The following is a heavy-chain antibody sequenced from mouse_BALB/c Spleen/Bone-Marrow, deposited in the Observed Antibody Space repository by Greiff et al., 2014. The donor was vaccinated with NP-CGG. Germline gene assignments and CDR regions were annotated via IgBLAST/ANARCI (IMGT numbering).Heavy chain of an antibody. V-gene: IGHV1S81*02. CDR1: GYTFTTYY. CDR2: INPNNGGT. CDR3: ARGRTWDFDY. D-gene: IGHD4-1*01. Sequence: QVQLKDSGAELVKPGTSVKLSCKASGYTFTTYYMYWVKQRPGQGLEWIGEINPNNGGTNFKEKFKSKATLTVDKSSSTAYMQLSSLTSEDSAVYYCARGRTWDFDYWGQGTTLTVSS. J-gene: IGHJ2*01.